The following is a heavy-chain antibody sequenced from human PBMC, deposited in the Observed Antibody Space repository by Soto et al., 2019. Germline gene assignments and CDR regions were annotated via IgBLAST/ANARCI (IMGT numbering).Heavy chain of an antibody. CDR2: INTYNGNT. D-gene: IGHD4-17*01. J-gene: IGHJ6*02. Sequence: QVQLVQSGAEVKNPGASVKVSCKASEYTFTRYGIGWARPAPGQGLEWMGWINTYNGNTNYAQNVQGRVTLTTDTSTSTPYMVQRSLRSNDAAIYYCGMGDGDVTPRPHDVWGQGTTVIVSS. CDR1: EYTFTRYG. V-gene: IGHV1-18*01. CDR3: GMGDGDVTPRPHDV.